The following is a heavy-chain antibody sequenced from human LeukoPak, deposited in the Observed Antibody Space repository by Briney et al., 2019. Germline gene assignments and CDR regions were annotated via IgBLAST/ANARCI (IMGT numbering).Heavy chain of an antibody. J-gene: IGHJ4*02. CDR1: GYTFTSYY. Sequence: ASVKVSCKASGYTFTSYYMHWVRQAPGQGLEWMGWMNPNSGNTGYAQKFQGRVTINRNTSIRKAYMEMSRLRYEDRAGYYCAASTFIAARPGVSKGSYYFDYWGQGTLVTVSS. D-gene: IGHD6-6*01. CDR2: MNPNSGNT. CDR3: AASTFIAARPGVSKGSYYFDY. V-gene: IGHV1-8*03.